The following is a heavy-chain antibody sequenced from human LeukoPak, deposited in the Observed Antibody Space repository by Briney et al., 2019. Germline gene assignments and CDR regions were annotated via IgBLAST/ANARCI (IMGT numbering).Heavy chain of an antibody. CDR2: IWFDGSNR. CDR1: GFTFSNYG. CDR3: ARPSGNMYYYYGMDV. J-gene: IGHJ6*02. D-gene: IGHD4-23*01. V-gene: IGHV3-33*01. Sequence: GGSLRLSCVASGFTFSNYGMHWVRQAPGKGLEWVAVIWFDGSNRYYIDSVKGRFTISRDNSKNTLYLQMNSLRAEDTAVYYCARPSGNMYYYYGMDVWGQGPTVTVSS.